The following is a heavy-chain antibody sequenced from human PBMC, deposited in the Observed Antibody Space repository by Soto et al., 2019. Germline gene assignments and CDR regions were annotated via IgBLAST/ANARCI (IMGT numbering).Heavy chain of an antibody. V-gene: IGHV4-59*08. CDR3: ARGGDYYYYYMDV. D-gene: IGHD1-26*01. Sequence: PSETLSLTCTVSGGSINRYYWSWIRQPPGKGPEWIGYIHYTGRTNYNPSLKSRVTISVDTSKNQFSLELSSVTAADTAVYYCARGGDYYYYYMDVWGKGTTVTVSS. CDR1: GGSINRYY. J-gene: IGHJ6*03. CDR2: IHYTGRT.